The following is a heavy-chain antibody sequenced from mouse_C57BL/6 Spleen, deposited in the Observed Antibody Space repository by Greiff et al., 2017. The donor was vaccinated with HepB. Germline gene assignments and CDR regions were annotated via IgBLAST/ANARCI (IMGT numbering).Heavy chain of an antibody. J-gene: IGHJ1*03. CDR1: GFTFTDYY. CDR3: ARTRGYFDV. CDR2: IRNKANGYTT. Sequence: EVKLVESGGGLVQPGGSLSLSCAASGFTFTDYYMSWVRQPPGKALEWLGFIRNKANGYTTEYSASVKGRFTITSDNSQSILYLQMNALRAEDSATYYCARTRGYFDVWGTGTTVTVSS. V-gene: IGHV7-3*01.